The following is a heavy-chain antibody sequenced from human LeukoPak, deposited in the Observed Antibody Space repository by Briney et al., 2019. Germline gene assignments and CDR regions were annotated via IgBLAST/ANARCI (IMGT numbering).Heavy chain of an antibody. CDR1: GGSISSYY. CDR3: ARGYDSTFDY. J-gene: IGHJ4*02. V-gene: IGHV4-59*12. D-gene: IGHD3-22*01. CDR2: IYYSGST. Sequence: PSETLSLTCTVSGGSISSYYWSWIRQPPGKGLEWIGYIYYSGSTYYNPSLKSRVTISVDTSKNQFSLKLSSVTAADTAVYYCARGYDSTFDYWGQGTLVTVSS.